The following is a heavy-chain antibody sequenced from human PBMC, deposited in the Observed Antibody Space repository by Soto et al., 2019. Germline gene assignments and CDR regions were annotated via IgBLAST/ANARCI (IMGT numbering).Heavy chain of an antibody. CDR1: GYTFTNYG. V-gene: IGHV1-18*01. CDR3: ARDRGQYNWRDVSDY. CDR2: ISAYNGNT. D-gene: IGHD1-1*01. Sequence: QVQLVQSGGEVKEPGASVKVSCKASGYTFTNYGISWVRQAPGEALEWMGWISAYNGNTNYAQKLQARVTMTTYTSTNTAYMELRSLSSDDTAVYYCARDRGQYNWRDVSDYWGQGTLVTVSS. J-gene: IGHJ4*02.